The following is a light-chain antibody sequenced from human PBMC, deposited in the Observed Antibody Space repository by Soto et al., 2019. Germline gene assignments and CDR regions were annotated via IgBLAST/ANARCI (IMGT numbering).Light chain of an antibody. CDR1: QSISTY. CDR2: AAS. J-gene: IGKJ4*01. CDR3: QHGYSTPLT. V-gene: IGKV1-39*01. Sequence: DFQLTPSPSSLSASVVDRVTITCRASQSISTYLQWYQQKPGKAPNLLIYAASTLQSGVPSRISGSGSGTDFTLTISSLQPEDFATYYCQHGYSTPLTFGGGTKVDIK.